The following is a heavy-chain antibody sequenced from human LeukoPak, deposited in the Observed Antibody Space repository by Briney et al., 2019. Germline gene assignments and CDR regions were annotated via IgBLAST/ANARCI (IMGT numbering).Heavy chain of an antibody. V-gene: IGHV1-18*01. J-gene: IGHJ3*02. CDR1: GYTLTSYG. D-gene: IGHD5-18*01. CDR3: ASTVSRDTAMASDAFDI. CDR2: ISAYNGNT. Sequence: ASVKVSCKASGYTLTSYGISWVRQAPGQGLEWMGWISAYNGNTNYAQKLQGRVTMTTDTSTSTAYMELRSLRSDDTAVYYCASTVSRDTAMASDAFDIWGQGTMVTVSS.